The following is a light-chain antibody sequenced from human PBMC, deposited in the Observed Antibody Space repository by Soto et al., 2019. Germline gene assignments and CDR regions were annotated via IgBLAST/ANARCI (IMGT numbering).Light chain of an antibody. CDR1: QSISSW. CDR3: QQYNSYSPYT. J-gene: IGKJ2*01. CDR2: DAS. V-gene: IGKV1-5*01. Sequence: DIQMTQSPSTLSAYVGDRVTITCRASQSISSWLAWYQQKPGKAPNLLIYDASSLESGVPSRFSGSGSGTEFTLTISSLQPDDFATYYCQQYNSYSPYTFGQGTKLEIK.